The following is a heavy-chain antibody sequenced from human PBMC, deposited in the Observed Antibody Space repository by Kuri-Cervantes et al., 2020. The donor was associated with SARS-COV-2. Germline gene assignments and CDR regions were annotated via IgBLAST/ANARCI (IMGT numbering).Heavy chain of an antibody. J-gene: IGHJ4*02. Sequence: ASVKVSCKASGYSFAAYYIHWVRQAPGQGLEWMGWINCNSGVTKCAQKFQGRVTMTTDTSTSTAYMELRSLRSDDTAVYYCATSPWRYCTVSTCFPNTPFDSWGQGTLVTVSS. D-gene: IGHD2-8*02. CDR2: INCNSGVT. V-gene: IGHV1-2*02. CDR1: GYSFAAYY. CDR3: ATSPWRYCTVSTCFPNTPFDS.